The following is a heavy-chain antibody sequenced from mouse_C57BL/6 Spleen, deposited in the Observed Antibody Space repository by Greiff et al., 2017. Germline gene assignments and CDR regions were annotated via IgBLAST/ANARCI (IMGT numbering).Heavy chain of an antibody. CDR3: ARNDDWDFEV. CDR2: ISRGSSTL. V-gene: IGHV5-17*01. CDR1: GFTFSDYG. D-gene: IGHD2-3*01. Sequence: VQLKESGGGLVKPGGSLKLSCAASGFTFSDYGMHWVRQAPEKGLEWVAYISRGSSTLYYADTVKGRFTISRDNAKNTLFLQMTSLRSEDTAMYYCARNDDWDFEVWGTRPTVTVAS. J-gene: IGHJ1*03.